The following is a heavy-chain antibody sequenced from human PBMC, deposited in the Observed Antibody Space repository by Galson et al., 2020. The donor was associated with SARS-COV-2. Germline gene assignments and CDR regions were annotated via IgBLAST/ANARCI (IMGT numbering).Heavy chain of an antibody. Sequence: GGSLRLSCATSDFTFNKYTMNWIRQAPGKGPEWLASMSSSGSQIFYAASVRGRFTISRADARNSLYLQMNSLRAEDTAVYYCARAVGTAVFYYWYFYLWGRGTRVTVSS. CDR3: ARAVGTAVFYYWYFYL. CDR1: DFTFNKYT. J-gene: IGHJ2*01. CDR2: MSSSGSQI. V-gene: IGHV3-21*01. D-gene: IGHD1-26*01.